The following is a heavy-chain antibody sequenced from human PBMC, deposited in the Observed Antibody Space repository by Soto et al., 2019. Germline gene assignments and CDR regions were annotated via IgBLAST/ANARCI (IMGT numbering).Heavy chain of an antibody. CDR2: ISAYNGNT. J-gene: IGHJ4*02. CDR1: GYTFTSYG. CDR3: ARDIPYYDFWSGYSYFDY. V-gene: IGHV1-18*01. Sequence: QVQLVQSGAEVKKPGASVKVSCKASGYTFTSYGISWVRQAPGQGLEWMGWISAYNGNTNYAQKLQGRVTMTTDTSTSTAYMELRCLRSDGTAVYYCARDIPYYDFWSGYSYFDYWGQGTLVTVSS. D-gene: IGHD3-3*01.